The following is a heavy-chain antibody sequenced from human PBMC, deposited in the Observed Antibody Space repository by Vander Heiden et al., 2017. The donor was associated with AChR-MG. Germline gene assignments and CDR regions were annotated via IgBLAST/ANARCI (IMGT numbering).Heavy chain of an antibody. V-gene: IGHV3-33*01. CDR2: IRNDGTKK. Sequence: QVQLVESGGGVVQPGRSLRLSCAASGFTFRNHAMHWVRQAPGKGLEWLAIIRNDGTKKYYTDSVKGRFTISRDNIKNTLYLQINSLRPEDTAVYYCARDRTASYFDFWGQGTPVTVSS. D-gene: IGHD1-1*01. CDR1: GFTFRNHA. J-gene: IGHJ4*02. CDR3: ARDRTASYFDF.